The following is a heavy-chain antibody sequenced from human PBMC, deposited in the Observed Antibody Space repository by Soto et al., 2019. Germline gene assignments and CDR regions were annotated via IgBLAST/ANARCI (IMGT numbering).Heavy chain of an antibody. CDR1: GYTFTSHD. CDR2: MNPNSGNT. J-gene: IGHJ4*02. D-gene: IGHD7-27*01. Sequence: ASVKVSCKASGYTFTSHDINWVRQATGQGLEWMGWMNPNSGNTGYAQKFQGRVTLTSNTSISTAYMELSSLRSEDTAVYYCAGAPNWAYFDFWGRGTLVTVSS. CDR3: AGAPNWAYFDF. V-gene: IGHV1-8*01.